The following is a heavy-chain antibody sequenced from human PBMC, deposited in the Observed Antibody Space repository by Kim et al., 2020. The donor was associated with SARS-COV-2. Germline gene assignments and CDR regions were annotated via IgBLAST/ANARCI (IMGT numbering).Heavy chain of an antibody. CDR1: GYTFTNNK. Sequence: ASVKVSCKTSGYTFTNNKVHWVRQAPGQGLEWMGIITPRDGATNYAQKFQGRVTMTRDTSTSTVYMELSSLISEDTAVYFCARDHADHLSFDLWGRGTLVTVSS. CDR3: ARDHADHLSFDL. CDR2: ITPRDGAT. V-gene: IGHV1-46*01. J-gene: IGHJ2*01.